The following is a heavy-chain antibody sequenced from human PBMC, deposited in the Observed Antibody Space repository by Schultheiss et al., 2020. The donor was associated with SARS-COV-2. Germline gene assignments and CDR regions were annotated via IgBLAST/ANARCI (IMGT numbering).Heavy chain of an antibody. D-gene: IGHD3-10*01. V-gene: IGHV3-66*01. CDR3: ASVVPPGDDP. CDR1: GFTVSSNY. Sequence: SCAASGFTVSSNYMSWVRQAPGKGMEWVSVIYSGGSTYYADSLKGRFTISRDNAKNSLYLQMNSLRAEDTAVYYCASVVPPGDDPWGQGTLVTVSS. J-gene: IGHJ5*02. CDR2: IYSGGST.